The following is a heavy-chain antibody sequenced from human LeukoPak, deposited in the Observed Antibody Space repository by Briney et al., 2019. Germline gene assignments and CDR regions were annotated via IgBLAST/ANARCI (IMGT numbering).Heavy chain of an antibody. CDR1: GYTFSDFY. CDR3: ARERRGTWNQDIDY. J-gene: IGHJ4*02. Sequence: GASVKVSCEASGYTFSDFYIHWVRQAPGQRLEWMGWINPKSGGTNYVQKFQGRVTMTRDTSISTAYMELSSLTSDDTAVYYCARERRGTWNQDIDYWGQGTLVPVSS. V-gene: IGHV1-2*02. CDR2: INPKSGGT. D-gene: IGHD1-1*01.